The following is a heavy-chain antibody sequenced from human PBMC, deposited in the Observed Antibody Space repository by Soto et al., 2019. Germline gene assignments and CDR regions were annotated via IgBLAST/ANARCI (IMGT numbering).Heavy chain of an antibody. CDR1: GFTFSSYA. CDR3: AKLGTMGVFDN. Sequence: EVQLLESGGGLVQPGGSLRLSCAASGFTFSSYAMSWVRQAPGKGLEWLAGITFRGDYTYYADSVKGRFTLSRDNSRNRLDLQMNSLKVEDTALYFCAKLGTMGVFDNWGQGTLLTVS. V-gene: IGHV3-23*01. CDR2: ITFRGDYT. J-gene: IGHJ4*02. D-gene: IGHD1-26*01.